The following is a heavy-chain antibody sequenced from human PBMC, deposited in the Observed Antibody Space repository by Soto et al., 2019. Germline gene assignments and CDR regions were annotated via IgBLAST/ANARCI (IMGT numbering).Heavy chain of an antibody. CDR3: ARNFDIVVVPAAISAAFDI. J-gene: IGHJ3*02. Sequence: QVQLVQSGAEVKKPGSSVKVSCKASGGTFSSYAISWVRQAPGQGLEWMGGIIPIFGTANYAQKFQGRVTITADESTSTAYMELSSLRSEDTAVYYCARNFDIVVVPAAISAAFDIWGQGTMVTVSS. CDR1: GGTFSSYA. CDR2: IIPIFGTA. D-gene: IGHD2-2*01. V-gene: IGHV1-69*01.